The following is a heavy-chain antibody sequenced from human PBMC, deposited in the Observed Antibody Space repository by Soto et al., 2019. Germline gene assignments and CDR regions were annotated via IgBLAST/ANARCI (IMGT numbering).Heavy chain of an antibody. J-gene: IGHJ4*02. CDR2: FDPEDGEI. CDR1: GHTLTEFS. D-gene: IGHD1-1*01. CDR3: AAGGTRWLHSPFDY. Sequence: QVHLVQSGAEVKKPGASVKVSCKVSGHTLTEFSMHWVRQAPGKGLEWMGGFDPEDGEIKYSQKFQGRGTMTEDTSTDSAYMELSSLRSEDTAVYYCAAGGTRWLHSPFDYWGQGTLVTVSS. V-gene: IGHV1-24*01.